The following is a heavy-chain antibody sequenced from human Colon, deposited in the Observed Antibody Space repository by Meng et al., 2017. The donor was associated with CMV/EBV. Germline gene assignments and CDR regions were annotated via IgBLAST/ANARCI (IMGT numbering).Heavy chain of an antibody. CDR2: IDPKSGGT. CDR1: EYTFTTYY. Sequence: PEYTFTTYYMHWVRLAPGQGLEWMGWIDPKSGGTKFAVKFQGWVTMSTNASISTVYMELTRLKSDDTAVYYCTGGTGYKYGTGYLDSWGQGTLVTVSS. D-gene: IGHD5-24*01. V-gene: IGHV1-2*04. CDR3: TGGTGYKYGTGYLDS. J-gene: IGHJ4*02.